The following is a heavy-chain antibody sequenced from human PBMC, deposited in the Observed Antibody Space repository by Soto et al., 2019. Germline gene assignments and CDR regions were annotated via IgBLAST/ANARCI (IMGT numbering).Heavy chain of an antibody. J-gene: IGHJ4*02. CDR3: AKDSCGGGSCYSFDY. Sequence: EVQLVESGGGLVQPGRSLRLSCAASGFTFDDYAMHWVRQAPGKGLEWVSGISYNSGSIGYADSVKGRFTISRDNAKNSLYLQMNSLRAEDTALYYCAKDSCGGGSCYSFDYWGQGTLVTVSS. CDR2: ISYNSGSI. D-gene: IGHD2-15*01. CDR1: GFTFDDYA. V-gene: IGHV3-9*01.